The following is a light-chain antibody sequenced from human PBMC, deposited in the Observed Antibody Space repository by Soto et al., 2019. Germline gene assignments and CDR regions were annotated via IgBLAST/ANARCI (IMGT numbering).Light chain of an antibody. CDR1: QTVRTNY. CDR2: GAS. V-gene: IGKV3-20*01. J-gene: IGKJ4*01. Sequence: EIVLTQSPGTLSLSPGERATLSCRASQTVRTNYLAWFQHKPGQAPRLLIYGASSRATGIPDRFRGSGSGTDFTLTINRLEPEDFAVYFCQQYSDSPLTVGGGTKVEIK. CDR3: QQYSDSPLT.